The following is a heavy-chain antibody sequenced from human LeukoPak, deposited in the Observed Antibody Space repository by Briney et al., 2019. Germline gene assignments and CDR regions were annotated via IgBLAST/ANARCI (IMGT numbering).Heavy chain of an antibody. D-gene: IGHD6-6*01. CDR2: ISWNSGSI. Sequence: GRSLRLSCAASGFSFDGYAMHWVRQAPGKGLEWVAGISWNSGSIGYADSVKGRFTISRDNSKNTLYLQMNSLRAEDTAVYYCAKPSDPYYYYYMDFWGKGTTVTVSS. J-gene: IGHJ6*03. CDR3: AKPSDPYYYYYMDF. V-gene: IGHV3-9*01. CDR1: GFSFDGYA.